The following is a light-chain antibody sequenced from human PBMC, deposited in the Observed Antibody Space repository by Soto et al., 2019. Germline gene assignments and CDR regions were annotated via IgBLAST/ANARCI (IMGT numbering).Light chain of an antibody. V-gene: IGKV1-9*01. CDR3: QQVNVYPIT. CDR2: PAS. CDR1: QDIKSY. J-gene: IGKJ5*01. Sequence: DIRVTQAPYFLSASVRKSVAMACRASQDIKSYLAWYQQKPGKAPKLLIYPASTLQSGVPSRFSGSGSGTDFTLTISSLQPEDFATYHCQQVNVYPITFGQGTRLEIK.